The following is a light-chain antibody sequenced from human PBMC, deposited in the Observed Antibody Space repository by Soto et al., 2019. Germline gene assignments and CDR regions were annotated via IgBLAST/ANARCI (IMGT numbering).Light chain of an antibody. V-gene: IGLV2-14*03. CDR3: SSYISTSTHVI. CDR2: DVT. CDR1: SSDIGGYNF. Sequence: QSVLTQPASVSGSPGQSIAISCTGTSSDIGGYNFVSWYQHRPGIAPKLIIYDVTNRPSGVSNRFSGSKSDNTASLTISGLQAEDEADYYCSSYISTSTHVIFGGGTKLTVL. J-gene: IGLJ2*01.